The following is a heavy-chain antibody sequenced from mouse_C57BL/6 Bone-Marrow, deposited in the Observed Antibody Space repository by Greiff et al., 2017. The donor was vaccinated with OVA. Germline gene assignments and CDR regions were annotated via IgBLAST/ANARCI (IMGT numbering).Heavy chain of an antibody. CDR1: GFTFTDYY. D-gene: IGHD1-1*01. CDR2: VYPYNGGT. Sequence: EVQLQESGPVLVKPGPSVKISCKASGFTFTDYYMHWVKQSHGKSLEWIGLVYPYNGGTSYNQKFKGKATLTVDTSSSTAYMELNSLTSEDSAVYYCVWPDYCGSSSLAYWGQGTLVTVSA. V-gene: IGHV1-36*01. J-gene: IGHJ3*01. CDR3: VWPDYCGSSSLAY.